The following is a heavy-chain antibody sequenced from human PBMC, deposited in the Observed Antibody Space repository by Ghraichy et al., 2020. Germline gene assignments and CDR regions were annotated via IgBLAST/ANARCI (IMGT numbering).Heavy chain of an antibody. J-gene: IGHJ4*02. D-gene: IGHD2-2*01. V-gene: IGHV4-38-2*02. CDR3: ARDSTVVVPYQPAAFDY. CDR1: GYSISSGYY. Sequence: SETLSLTCTVSGYSISSGYYWGWIRQPPGKGLEWIGSIYHSGSTYYNPSLKSRVTISVDTSKNQFSLKLSSVTAADTAVYYCARDSTVVVPYQPAAFDYWGQGTLVTFSS. CDR2: IYHSGST.